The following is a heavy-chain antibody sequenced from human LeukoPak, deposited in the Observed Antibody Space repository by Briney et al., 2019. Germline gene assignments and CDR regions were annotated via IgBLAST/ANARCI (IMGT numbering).Heavy chain of an antibody. V-gene: IGHV4-39*01. CDR2: IHYSGKV. J-gene: IGHJ4*02. D-gene: IGHD6-19*01. Sequence: PSETLSLTCTVSGDSLRSSGHWWVWIRQPPGKGLEWIGSIHYSGKVYYNPSLESRVTTSVDTSTDQFSLRLSSATAADTAIYYCARQSGDQSSAWYFDAWGQGTLVTVSS. CDR1: GDSLRSSGHW. CDR3: ARQSGDQSSAWYFDA.